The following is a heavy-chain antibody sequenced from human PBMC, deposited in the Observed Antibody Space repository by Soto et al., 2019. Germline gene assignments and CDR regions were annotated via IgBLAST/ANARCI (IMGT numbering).Heavy chain of an antibody. D-gene: IGHD3-10*01. J-gene: IGHJ5*02. Sequence: ESGPTLVNPTQTLTLTCTFSGFSLSTSGVGVGWIRQLPGKALEWLALIYWNDDKRYSPSLESRLTITKDTSKNQVVLTMTNMDPVDTATYYCARQLLVFAGNWFDPWGQGTLVTVSS. CDR2: IYWNDDK. CDR1: GFSLSTSGVG. V-gene: IGHV2-5*01. CDR3: ARQLLVFAGNWFDP.